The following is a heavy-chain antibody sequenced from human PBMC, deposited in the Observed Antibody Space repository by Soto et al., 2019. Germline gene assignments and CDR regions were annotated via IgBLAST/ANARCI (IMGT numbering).Heavy chain of an antibody. J-gene: IGHJ6*02. D-gene: IGHD1-20*01. CDR3: ARIRYKGYYYGMDV. Sequence: PSETLSLSCTVSGGSISSGGYYWSWIRQHPGKGLEWIGYIYYSGSTYYNPSLKSRVTISVDTSKNQFSLKLSSVTAADTAVYYCARIRYKGYYYGMDVWGQETTVTVSS. V-gene: IGHV4-31*03. CDR1: GGSISSGGYY. CDR2: IYYSGST.